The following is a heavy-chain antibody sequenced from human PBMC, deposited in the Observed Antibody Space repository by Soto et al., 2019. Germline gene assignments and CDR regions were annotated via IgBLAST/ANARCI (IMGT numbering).Heavy chain of an antibody. CDR1: GGSISSYY. Sequence: SETLSLTCTVSGGSISSYYWSWIRQPAGKGLEWIGRIYTSGSTNYNPSLKSRVTMSVDTSKNQFSLKLSSVTAADTAVYYCARGRGSSRYMGGLAFNGMDVWGQGTTVTVSS. V-gene: IGHV4-4*07. D-gene: IGHD6-13*01. CDR3: ARGRGSSRYMGGLAFNGMDV. CDR2: IYTSGST. J-gene: IGHJ6*02.